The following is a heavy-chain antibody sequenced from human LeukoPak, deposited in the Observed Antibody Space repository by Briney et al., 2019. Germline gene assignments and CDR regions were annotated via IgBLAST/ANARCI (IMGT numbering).Heavy chain of an antibody. V-gene: IGHV5-51*01. D-gene: IGHD1-7*01. Sequence: NSGESLNISCKGPGYSFTSYWIGWVRQTPPKGLEWRGVSDCAVYTTISSPPFHRQTTTSADKSISTAYLQWTSLKASDTARYYCARRSAGTGTFDYWGQGALVTVSS. CDR2: SDCAVYTT. CDR1: GYSFTSYW. CDR3: ARRSAGTGTFDY. J-gene: IGHJ4*02.